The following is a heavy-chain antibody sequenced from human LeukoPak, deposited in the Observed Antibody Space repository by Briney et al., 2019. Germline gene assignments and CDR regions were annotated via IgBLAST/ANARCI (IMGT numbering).Heavy chain of an antibody. D-gene: IGHD3-16*01. CDR2: INPSGGST. J-gene: IGHJ6*02. CDR1: GYTFTSYY. CDR3: AREFGRDQYYYGMDV. V-gene: IGHV1-46*01. Sequence: ASVKVSCKASGYTFTSYYMHWVRPAPGQGLEWMGIINPSGGSTSYAQKFQGRVTMTRDTSTSTVYVELSSLRSEDTAVYYCAREFGRDQYYYGMDVWGQGTTVTVFS.